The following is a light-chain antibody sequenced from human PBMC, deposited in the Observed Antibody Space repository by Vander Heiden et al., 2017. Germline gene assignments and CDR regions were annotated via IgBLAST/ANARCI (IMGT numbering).Light chain of an antibody. CDR2: AES. V-gene: IGKV1-39*01. Sequence: DIPMTQSPSSLSASVGDRVTITCRASQSISTYLNWYQQKPGKAPKLLIYAESSLQSGVPSRFSGSGSGTDFTLTISSLQPEDFATYYCQQSYSTPITFGQGTRLDIK. J-gene: IGKJ5*01. CDR1: QSISTY. CDR3: QQSYSTPIT.